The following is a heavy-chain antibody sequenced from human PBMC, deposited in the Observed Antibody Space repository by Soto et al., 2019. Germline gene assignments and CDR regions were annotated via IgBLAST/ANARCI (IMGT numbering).Heavy chain of an antibody. CDR2: TYYRSKWYN. Sequence: PSQTLSLTCVISGDSVSSSSVTWNWIRQSPSRGLEWLGRTYYRSKWYNDYAVSVKSRISISPDTSKNQFSLLLSSVTPEDTAVYYCTRGKLSYYAMDVWGQGTTVTVSS. CDR1: GDSVSSSSVT. CDR3: TRGKLSYYAMDV. J-gene: IGHJ6*02. V-gene: IGHV6-1*01. D-gene: IGHD1-7*01.